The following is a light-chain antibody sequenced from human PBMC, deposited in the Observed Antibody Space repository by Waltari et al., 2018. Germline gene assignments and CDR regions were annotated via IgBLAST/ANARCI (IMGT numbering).Light chain of an antibody. J-gene: IGLJ2*01. CDR3: STWDDSLSGVL. Sequence: QPVLTQPPSASGTPGQRVTISCSGRHSNIGANTVKWYPQLPGTAPKLLIYSDNRRFSGVPDRFSASKSGTSASLAISGLQSEDEADYYCSTWDDSLSGVLFGEGTKLTVV. CDR1: HSNIGANT. V-gene: IGLV1-44*01. CDR2: SDN.